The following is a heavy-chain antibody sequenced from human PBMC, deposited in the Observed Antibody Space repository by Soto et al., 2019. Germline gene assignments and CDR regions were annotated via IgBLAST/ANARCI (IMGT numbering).Heavy chain of an antibody. CDR3: ASRHGSGGSIWFDP. J-gene: IGHJ5*02. CDR1: GYTFTIYG. D-gene: IGHD2-15*01. V-gene: IGHV1-18*01. CDR2: ISAYNGNT. Sequence: ASVKVSCKASGYTFTIYGISWVLQAPGQGLEWMGWISAYNGNTNYAQKLQGRVTMTTDTSTSTAYMELRSLRSDDTAVYYCASRHGSGGSIWFDPWGQRTLVTVSS.